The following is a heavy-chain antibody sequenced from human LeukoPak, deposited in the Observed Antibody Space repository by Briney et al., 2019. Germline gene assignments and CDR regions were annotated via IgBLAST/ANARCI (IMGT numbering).Heavy chain of an antibody. D-gene: IGHD3-22*01. Sequence: SETLSLTCTVSGGSISSYYWSWIRQPAGKGLEWIGSIYYGGSTHYNSSLKSRVTVSVDTSKNQFSLKVNSLTAADTAVYYCARRPYHYDIIGPIWGQGTMVPVSA. J-gene: IGHJ3*02. CDR1: GGSISSYY. V-gene: IGHV4-4*07. CDR3: ARRPYHYDIIGPI. CDR2: IYYGGST.